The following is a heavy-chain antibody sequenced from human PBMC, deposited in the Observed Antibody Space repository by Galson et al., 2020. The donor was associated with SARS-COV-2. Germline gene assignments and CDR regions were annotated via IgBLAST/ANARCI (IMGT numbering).Heavy chain of an antibody. V-gene: IGHV2-5*02. D-gene: IGHD1-26*01. CDR2: IYWDDDK. Sequence: KMSGPTLVKPTQTLTLTCTFSGFSLSTSGVGVGWIRQPPAKALEWLALIYWDDDKRYSPSLKSRLTITKDTSKNQVVLTMTNMDPVDTATYYCSHRLGIVGAAYFEYWSQGTLVIVSS. CDR1: GFSLSTSGVG. CDR3: SHRLGIVGAAYFEY. J-gene: IGHJ4*02.